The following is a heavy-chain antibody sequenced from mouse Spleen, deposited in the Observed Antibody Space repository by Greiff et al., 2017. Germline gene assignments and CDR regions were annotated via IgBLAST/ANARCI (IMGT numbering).Heavy chain of an antibody. J-gene: IGHJ4*01. Sequence: EVMLVESGGGLVKPGGSLKLSCAASGFTFSSYAMSWVRQTPEKRLEWVAAINSNGGSTYYPDTVKDRFTISRDNAKNTLYLQMSSLTSEDTALYYCESRGMDGDSVRYAMGYWGPGTSATVSS. CDR1: GFTFSSYA. D-gene: IGHD2-13*01. V-gene: IGHV5-6-2*01. CDR2: INSNGGST. CDR3: ESRGMDGDSVRYAMGY.